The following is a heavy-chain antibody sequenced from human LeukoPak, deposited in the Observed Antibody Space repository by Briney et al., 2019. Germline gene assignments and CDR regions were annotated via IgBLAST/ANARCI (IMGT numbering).Heavy chain of an antibody. Sequence: SETLSLTCAVYGGSFSGYYWGWVRQPPGKGLGWIGEIHHSGSTNYNPSLKSRVTISVDTSKNQFSLKLSSVTAADTAVYYCARGLDYYGMDVWGQGTTVTVFS. J-gene: IGHJ6*02. CDR2: IHHSGST. CDR3: ARGLDYYGMDV. V-gene: IGHV4-34*01. CDR1: GGSFSGYY.